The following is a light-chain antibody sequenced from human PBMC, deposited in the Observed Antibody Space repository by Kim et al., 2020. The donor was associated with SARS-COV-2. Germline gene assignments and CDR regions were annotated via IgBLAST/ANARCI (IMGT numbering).Light chain of an antibody. CDR2: LDN. V-gene: IGLV3-1*01. J-gene: IGLJ1*01. CDR1: KLGDKY. Sequence: SYELTQPLSVSVSPGQTASITCSGYKLGDKYVSWYQQKPGQSPVVVIYLDNQRPSGIPERFSGSNSGNTATLTISGTQAMDEADYYCQAWDSSTHNYVFGAGTKVTVL. CDR3: QAWDSSTHNYV.